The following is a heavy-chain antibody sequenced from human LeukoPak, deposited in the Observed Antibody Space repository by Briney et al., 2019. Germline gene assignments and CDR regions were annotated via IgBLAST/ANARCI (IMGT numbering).Heavy chain of an antibody. V-gene: IGHV3-23*01. Sequence: GGSLRLSCAASGFTFSNYAMSWVRQAPGKGLEWVSAISGSGGSAYYADSVKGRFTISRDNSKNTLYLQMNSLRAEDAAVYYCAKAAAGSYDILTGYYTRISDYWGQGTLVTVSS. J-gene: IGHJ4*02. CDR2: ISGSGGSA. D-gene: IGHD3-9*01. CDR3: AKAAAGSYDILTGYYTRISDY. CDR1: GFTFSNYA.